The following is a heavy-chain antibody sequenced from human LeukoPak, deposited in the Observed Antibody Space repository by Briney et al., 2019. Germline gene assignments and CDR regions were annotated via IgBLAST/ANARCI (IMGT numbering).Heavy chain of an antibody. CDR3: AKLEYSSGWFGGGVWFDP. J-gene: IGHJ5*02. CDR2: IKQDGSEK. D-gene: IGHD6-13*01. Sequence: GGSLRLSCAASRFTFSSYSMNWVRQAPGKGLEWEANIKQDGSEKYYVDSVKGRFTISRDNAKNSLYLQMNSLRAEDTAVYYCAKLEYSSGWFGGGVWFDPWGQGTLVTVSS. V-gene: IGHV3-7*01. CDR1: RFTFSSYS.